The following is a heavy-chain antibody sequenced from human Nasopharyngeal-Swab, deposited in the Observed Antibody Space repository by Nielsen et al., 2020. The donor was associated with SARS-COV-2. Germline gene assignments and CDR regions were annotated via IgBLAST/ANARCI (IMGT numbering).Heavy chain of an antibody. CDR1: GFSFSNYG. CDR3: AFVDTTLLGYYYSGMDV. Sequence: GESLKISCAASGFSFSNYGMSWVRQAPGKGLEWVSSINGSGGGTQYADSVKGRFTISRDNSKNTLLLQMNSLRAEDTAVYYCAFVDTTLLGYYYSGMDVWGQGTTVTVSS. J-gene: IGHJ6*02. D-gene: IGHD5-18*01. V-gene: IGHV3-23*01. CDR2: INGSGGGT.